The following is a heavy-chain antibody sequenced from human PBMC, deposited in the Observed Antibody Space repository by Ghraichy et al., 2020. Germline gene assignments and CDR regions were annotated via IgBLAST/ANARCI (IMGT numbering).Heavy chain of an antibody. CDR2: MNPNSGNT. CDR1: GYTFTSYD. V-gene: IGHV1-8*01. J-gene: IGHJ3*02. Sequence: ASVKVSCKASGYTFTSYDINWVRQATGQGLEWMGWMNPNSGNTGYAQKFQGRVTMTRNTSISTAYMELSSLRSEDTAVYYCARPIGDYYDSSGYGPGAFDIWGQGTMVTVSS. D-gene: IGHD3-22*01. CDR3: ARPIGDYYDSSGYGPGAFDI.